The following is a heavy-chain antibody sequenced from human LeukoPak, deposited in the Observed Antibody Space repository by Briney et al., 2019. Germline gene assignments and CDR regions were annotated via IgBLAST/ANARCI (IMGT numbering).Heavy chain of an antibody. J-gene: IGHJ4*02. Sequence: GGSLRLSCAASGFTFGSYGMSWVRQAPGKGLEWVSAISGSGGSTYYADSVKGRFTISRDNSKNTLYLQMNSLRAEDTAVYYCATSRSIAAAEYYFDYWGQGTLVTVSS. CDR3: ATSRSIAAAEYYFDY. CDR2: ISGSGGST. D-gene: IGHD6-13*01. CDR1: GFTFGSYG. V-gene: IGHV3-23*01.